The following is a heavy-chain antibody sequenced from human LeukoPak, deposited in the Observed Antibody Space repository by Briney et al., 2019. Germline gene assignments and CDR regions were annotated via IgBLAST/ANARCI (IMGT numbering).Heavy chain of an antibody. J-gene: IGHJ5*02. Sequence: GGSLRLSCAASGFTFGSYAMSWVRQAPGKGLEWVSAMSTSGGSTYYADSVKGRFTISRDNSKNTLFLQMNSLRAEDTAVYYCARAVDFWSGYPQPNWFDPWGQGTLVTVSS. CDR1: GFTFGSYA. CDR2: MSTSGGST. V-gene: IGHV3-23*01. D-gene: IGHD3-3*01. CDR3: ARAVDFWSGYPQPNWFDP.